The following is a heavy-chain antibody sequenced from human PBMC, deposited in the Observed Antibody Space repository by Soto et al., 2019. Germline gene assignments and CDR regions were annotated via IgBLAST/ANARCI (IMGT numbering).Heavy chain of an antibody. Sequence: QVHLVQSGAEVRKPGASVKVSCRTSGYTFNTYGIIWVRQAPGQHLEWLGWISTRNGVPNYAQGFQGRVTLTTDTSTTAYMEIMNLRSDDTDVYFCARVQLLPIPAADFWGQGTLVTVSS. D-gene: IGHD2-21*01. CDR3: ARVQLLPIPAADF. CDR1: GYTFNTYG. CDR2: ISTRNGVP. J-gene: IGHJ4*02. V-gene: IGHV1-18*04.